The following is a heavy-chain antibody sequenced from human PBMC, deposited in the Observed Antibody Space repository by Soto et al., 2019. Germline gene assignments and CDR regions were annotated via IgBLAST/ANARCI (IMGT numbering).Heavy chain of an antibody. CDR2: IIPIFGTA. CDR1: GGTFSSYA. V-gene: IGHV1-69*06. J-gene: IGHJ4*02. D-gene: IGHD5-12*01. CDR3: ARSPPDIVATIGFFDY. Sequence: RASVKVSCKASGGTFSSYAISWVRQAPGQGLEWMGGIIPIFGTANYAQKFQGRVTITADKSTSTAYMELSSLRSEDTAVYYCARSPPDIVATIGFFDYWGQGTLVTVSS.